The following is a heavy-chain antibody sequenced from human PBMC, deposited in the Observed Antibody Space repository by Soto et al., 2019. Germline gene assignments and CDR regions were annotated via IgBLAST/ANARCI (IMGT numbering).Heavy chain of an antibody. J-gene: IGHJ4*02. CDR3: ASNKVLWFGELSVNFDY. V-gene: IGHV4-39*01. Sequence: PSGTLSLTCTVSGGSISSSSYYWGWIRQPPGNGLEWIGSIYYSGSTYYNPSLKSRVTISVDTSKNQFSLKLSSVTAADTAVYYCASNKVLWFGELSVNFDYWGQGTLVTVSS. CDR2: IYYSGST. D-gene: IGHD3-10*01. CDR1: GGSISSSSYY.